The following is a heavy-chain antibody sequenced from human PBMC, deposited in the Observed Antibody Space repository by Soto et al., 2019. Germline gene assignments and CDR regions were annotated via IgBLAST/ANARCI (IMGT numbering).Heavy chain of an antibody. Sequence: QVQLQESGPGLVKPSETLSLACTVSGGSISGGPYYWGWIRQPPGKGLEWIGFIYYSGSAYYNPSLKSRVTISIDTSKNQFSLKLTAVTAADTAVFYSARHGVDYGDYASYYYYGMDVWGRGTTVTVSS. CDR2: IYYSGSA. J-gene: IGHJ6*02. CDR1: GGSISGGPYY. CDR3: ARHGVDYGDYASYYYYGMDV. D-gene: IGHD4-17*01. V-gene: IGHV4-39*01.